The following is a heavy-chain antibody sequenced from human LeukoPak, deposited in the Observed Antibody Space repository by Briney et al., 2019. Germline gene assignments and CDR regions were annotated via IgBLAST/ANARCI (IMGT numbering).Heavy chain of an antibody. CDR3: ARNIRFGGNYYFDY. Sequence: ASVKVSCKASGYTFTSHGISWVRQAPGQGLEWMGWISGYNGNTNYAQKFQGRVTITADESTSTAYMELSSLKSEDTAVYYCARNIRFGGNYYFDYWGQGTLVTVSS. V-gene: IGHV1-18*01. J-gene: IGHJ4*02. CDR2: ISGYNGNT. CDR1: GYTFTSHG. D-gene: IGHD3-16*01.